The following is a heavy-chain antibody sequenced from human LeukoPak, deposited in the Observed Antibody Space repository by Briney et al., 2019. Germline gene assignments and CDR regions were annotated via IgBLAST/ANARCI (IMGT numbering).Heavy chain of an antibody. J-gene: IGHJ4*02. Sequence: KPSATLSLTCAVAGGSISSHYWSWSRPPPGKGLGGIGYIYYSGSTNYNPSLKSRVTISVDTSKNQFSLKLSSVTAADTAVYYCARHLIYDFWSGYYFDYWGQGTLVTVSS. CDR1: GGSISSHY. CDR2: IYYSGST. CDR3: ARHLIYDFWSGYYFDY. D-gene: IGHD3-3*01. V-gene: IGHV4-59*11.